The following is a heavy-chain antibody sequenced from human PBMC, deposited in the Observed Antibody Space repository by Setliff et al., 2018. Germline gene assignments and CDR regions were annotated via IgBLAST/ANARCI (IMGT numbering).Heavy chain of an antibody. Sequence: GSLRLSCAASGFTFINSEMNWVRQAPGKGLEWVSYISSSGSSIYYADSVKGRFIISRDNAKNSLFLEMDSLRGEDTAVYYCARGCSGGSCPGALDFWGQGTMVTVSS. D-gene: IGHD2-15*01. J-gene: IGHJ3*01. CDR2: ISSSGSSI. CDR3: ARGCSGGSCPGALDF. CDR1: GFTFINSE. V-gene: IGHV3-48*03.